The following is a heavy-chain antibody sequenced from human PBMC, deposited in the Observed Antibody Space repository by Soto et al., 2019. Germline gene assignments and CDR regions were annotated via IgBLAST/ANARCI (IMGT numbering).Heavy chain of an antibody. J-gene: IGHJ4*02. CDR2: IWYDGSNK. D-gene: IGHD3-22*01. V-gene: IGHV3-33*01. Sequence: PGGSLRLSCAASGFTFSSYGMHWVRQAPGKGLEWVAVIWYDGSNKYYADSVKGRFTISRDNSKNTLYLQMNSLRAEDTAVYYCARENSYDSSGYWPYPSTLGFDYWGQGTLVTVSS. CDR3: ARENSYDSSGYWPYPSTLGFDY. CDR1: GFTFSSYG.